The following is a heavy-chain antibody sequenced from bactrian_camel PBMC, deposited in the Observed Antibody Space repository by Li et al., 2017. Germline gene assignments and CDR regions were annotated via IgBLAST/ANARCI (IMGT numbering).Heavy chain of an antibody. V-gene: IGHV3S53*01. CDR3: AAVPNLRCIGWNRRGPPYDNYY. CDR2: ISDVGYT. CDR1: GRTVN. D-gene: IGHD5*01. J-gene: IGHJ4*01. Sequence: HVQLVESGGGSVQAGGSLRLSCVASGRTVNTGWFRQAPGKEREGIGTISDVGYTYYADFVRGRFTISQGDTFNTVYLQMDRLKPEDTAMYYCAAVPNLRCIGWNRRGPPYDNYYWGQGTQVTVS.